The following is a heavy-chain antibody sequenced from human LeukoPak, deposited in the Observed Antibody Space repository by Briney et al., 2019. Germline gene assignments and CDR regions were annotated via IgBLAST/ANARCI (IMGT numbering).Heavy chain of an antibody. CDR3: ARIRCGQTQHRCYNY. Sequence: SETLSLTCGVPGVSITGYYWSWVRQSPREALEGIGEIYPSGYTIYTPSLKSRVTTSVDTAKKQLSLSPTSLTAADTAIYYCARIRCGQTQHRCYNYWGRGALVTVSS. CDR2: IYPSGYT. V-gene: IGHV4-34*10. J-gene: IGHJ4*02. CDR1: GVSITGYY. D-gene: IGHD3-16*02.